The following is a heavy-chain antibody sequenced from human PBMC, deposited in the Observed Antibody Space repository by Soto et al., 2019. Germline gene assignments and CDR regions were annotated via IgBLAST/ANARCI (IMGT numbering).Heavy chain of an antibody. D-gene: IGHD5-18*01. CDR3: ARDYDTAMYNNWFDP. V-gene: IGHV4-4*07. Sequence: SETLSLTCTVSGGSINTFYWSWIRQPAGKGLEWIGRIYTSGSTNYNPSLKSRVTMSVDTSKNQFSLKLSSVTAADTAVYYCARDYDTAMYNNWFDPWGQGTLVTVPQ. CDR1: GGSINTFY. CDR2: IYTSGST. J-gene: IGHJ5*02.